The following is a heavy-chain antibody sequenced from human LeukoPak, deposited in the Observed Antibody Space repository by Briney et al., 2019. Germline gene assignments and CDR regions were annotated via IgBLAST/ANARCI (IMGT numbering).Heavy chain of an antibody. CDR1: GDSVSSNSAA. J-gene: IGHJ6*03. D-gene: IGHD3-10*01. CDR2: TYYWSKWYN. Sequence: SQTPSLTCAISGDSVSSNSAAWNWIRQSPSRGLEWLGRTYYWSKWYNDYAVSVKSRITINPDTSKNQFSLQLNSVTPEDTAVYYCARAWGVLTPYYYYMDVWGKGTTVTVSS. V-gene: IGHV6-1*01. CDR3: ARAWGVLTPYYYYMDV.